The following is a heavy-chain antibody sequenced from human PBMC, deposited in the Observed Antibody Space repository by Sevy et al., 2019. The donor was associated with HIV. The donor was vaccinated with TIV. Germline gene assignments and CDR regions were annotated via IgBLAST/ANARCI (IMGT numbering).Heavy chain of an antibody. Sequence: GGSLRLSCAASGFPFHDHAMHWVRQSPGKGLEWVSGISWNSGSIGYADSVKGRFTISRDNAKQSIYLQMNNLRPDDTAFYYCAKDRNRGCDSINCYSYYYYYYGLDVWGQGTTVTVSS. D-gene: IGHD3-22*01. J-gene: IGHJ6*02. CDR2: ISWNSGSI. CDR3: AKDRNRGCDSINCYSYYYYYYGLDV. CDR1: GFPFHDHA. V-gene: IGHV3-9*01.